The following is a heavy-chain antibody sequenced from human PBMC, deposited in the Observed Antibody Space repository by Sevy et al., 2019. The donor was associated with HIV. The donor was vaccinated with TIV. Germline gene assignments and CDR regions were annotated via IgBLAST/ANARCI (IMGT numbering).Heavy chain of an antibody. Sequence: GGSLRLSCAASGFTFSSYDMHWVRQATGKGLEWVSAIGTAGDTYYPGSVKGRFTISRENAKNSLYLQMNSLRAGDTAGYYCARREVRGVNGAFDIWGQGTMVTVSS. D-gene: IGHD3-10*01. CDR3: ARREVRGVNGAFDI. CDR2: IGTAGDT. CDR1: GFTFSSYD. J-gene: IGHJ3*02. V-gene: IGHV3-13*01.